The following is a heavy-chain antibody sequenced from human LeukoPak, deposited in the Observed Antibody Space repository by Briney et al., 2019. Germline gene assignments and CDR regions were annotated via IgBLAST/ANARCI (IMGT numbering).Heavy chain of an antibody. D-gene: IGHD3-22*01. CDR1: GFTFSSYG. J-gene: IGHJ4*02. V-gene: IGHV3-23*01. Sequence: GGSLRLSCAASGFTFSSYGMSWVRQAPGKGLEWVSAISGSGGSTYYADSVKGRFTISRDNSKNTLYLQMNSLRAEDTAVYYCAKDQRITMIVVVIGFDYWGQGTLVTVSS. CDR2: ISGSGGST. CDR3: AKDQRITMIVVVIGFDY.